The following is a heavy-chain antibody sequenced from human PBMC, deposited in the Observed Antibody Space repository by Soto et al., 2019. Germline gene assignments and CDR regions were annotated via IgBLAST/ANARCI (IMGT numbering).Heavy chain of an antibody. Sequence: PGGSLRLSCAASGFTFSSYAMSWVRQAPGKGLEWVSGISGGGGSTYYADSVKGRFTISRDNSKNTLFLQVNSLRAEDTAVYYCAKDQAGGGTISRYFQYWGQGTLVTVSS. CDR2: ISGGGGST. V-gene: IGHV3-23*01. D-gene: IGHD2-15*01. CDR3: AKDQAGGGTISRYFQY. CDR1: GFTFSSYA. J-gene: IGHJ1*01.